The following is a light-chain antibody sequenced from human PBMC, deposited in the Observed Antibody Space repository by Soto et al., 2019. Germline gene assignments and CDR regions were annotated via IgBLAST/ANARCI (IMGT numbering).Light chain of an antibody. CDR1: QSISSW. CDR2: KAS. Sequence: DIQMTQSPSTLSASVGDRVTITCRASQSISSWLAWYQQKPWKAPKLLIYKASNLENGVPSRFSGSGSGTEFTLTISSLQPDDFANYYCQQYNSYQYTFGQGTKLEIK. J-gene: IGKJ2*01. V-gene: IGKV1-5*03. CDR3: QQYNSYQYT.